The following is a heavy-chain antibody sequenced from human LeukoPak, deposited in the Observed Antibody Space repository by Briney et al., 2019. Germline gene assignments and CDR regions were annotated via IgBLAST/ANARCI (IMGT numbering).Heavy chain of an antibody. CDR2: ISGSGGST. Sequence: GGSLRLSCAASGFTFSSYAMSWVRQAPGKGLEWVSVISGSGGSTYYADPVKGRFTISRDNSKNTLYPQMNSLRAEDTAVYYCAKTTGYYYYYGMDVWGQGTTVTVSS. CDR1: GFTFSSYA. CDR3: AKTTGYYYYYGMDV. V-gene: IGHV3-23*01. J-gene: IGHJ6*02. D-gene: IGHD1-1*01.